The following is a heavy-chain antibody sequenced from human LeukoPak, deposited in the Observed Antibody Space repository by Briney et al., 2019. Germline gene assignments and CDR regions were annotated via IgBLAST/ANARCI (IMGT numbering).Heavy chain of an antibody. CDR3: AKVRPVVEDYYYYALDV. J-gene: IGHJ6*02. CDR1: EFTFSTFG. V-gene: IGHV3-30*18. CDR2: ISFDGIGK. D-gene: IGHD3-22*01. Sequence: GGSLRLSCAASEFTFSTFGMHWVRQAPGKGLEWVALISFDGIGKYYADSVRGRFTISRDNSKDTLYLQMNSLRAEDTAMYYCAKVRPVVEDYYYYALDVWGQGTTVTVSS.